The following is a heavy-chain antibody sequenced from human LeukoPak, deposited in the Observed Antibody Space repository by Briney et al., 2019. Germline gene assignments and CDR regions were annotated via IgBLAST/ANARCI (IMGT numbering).Heavy chain of an antibody. Sequence: AESLKISCKGSGYTFTRYWIAWVRHLPGKGLEWMGIIHPGDSDTRYSPSFQGQVTISADKSVSTAYVQWSSLRASDTAMYYCARRDCGGDCYSQSWLDPWGQGTLVTVSS. CDR3: ARRDCGGDCYSQSWLDP. J-gene: IGHJ5*02. V-gene: IGHV5-51*01. CDR2: IHPGDSDT. D-gene: IGHD2-21*02. CDR1: GYTFTRYW.